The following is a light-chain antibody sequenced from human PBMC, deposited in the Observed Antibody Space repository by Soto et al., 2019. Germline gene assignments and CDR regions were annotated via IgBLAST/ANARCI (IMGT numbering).Light chain of an antibody. CDR1: RNDVGFYDF. Sequence: QSVLTQPPSASGSPGQSVTISCTGTRNDVGFYDFVSWYQHHPGKAPTLIIYEVVQRPSWAPDPFSGSKSGNTASQTVSGLQAADEADYCCKSSAGRNTYVLGSGTKLTVL. CDR2: EVV. J-gene: IGLJ1*01. CDR3: KSSAGRNTYV. V-gene: IGLV2-8*01.